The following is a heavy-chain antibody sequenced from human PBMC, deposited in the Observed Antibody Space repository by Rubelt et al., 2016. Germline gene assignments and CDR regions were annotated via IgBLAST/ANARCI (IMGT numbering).Heavy chain of an antibody. CDR2: IYYNGNT. Sequence: QVQLQESGPGLVKPSETLSLTCTVSGGFINSHYWSWIRQPPGKGLEWIGYIYYNGNTKYNPSLKSRVTISTDTTKTQFSPKLSSGTAADTAVYYCARDTSSYYDSSGSFDIWGQGTMVTVSS. CDR3: ARDTSSYYDSSGSFDI. J-gene: IGHJ3*02. CDR1: GGFINSHY. D-gene: IGHD3-22*01. V-gene: IGHV4-59*11.